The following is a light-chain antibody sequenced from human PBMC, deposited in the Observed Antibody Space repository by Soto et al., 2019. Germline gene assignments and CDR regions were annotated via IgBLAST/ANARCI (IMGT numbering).Light chain of an antibody. CDR1: QGIGSY. CDR2: AAS. V-gene: IGKV1-9*01. CDR3: QQLSTYPST. J-gene: IGKJ4*01. Sequence: IQLTQSASSLSVSLGDRVTITCRASQGIGSYLAWYQQKPGEAPKLLIFAASTLQSGVPSRFSGSGYGTDFNLTISSLQAEDFATYYCQQLSTYPSTFGGGTKVDIK.